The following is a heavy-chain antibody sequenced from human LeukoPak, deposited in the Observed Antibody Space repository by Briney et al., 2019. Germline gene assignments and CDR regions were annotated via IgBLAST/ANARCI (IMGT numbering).Heavy chain of an antibody. CDR3: ARERKWLGPFDY. V-gene: IGHV3-30-3*01. Sequence: GGSLRLSCAASGFTFSSYWMHWVRQAPGKGLEWVAVISYDGSNKYYADSVKGRFTISRDNSKNTLYLQMNSLRAEDTAVYYCARERKWLGPFDYWGQGTLVTVSS. CDR2: ISYDGSNK. CDR1: GFTFSSYW. J-gene: IGHJ4*02. D-gene: IGHD6-19*01.